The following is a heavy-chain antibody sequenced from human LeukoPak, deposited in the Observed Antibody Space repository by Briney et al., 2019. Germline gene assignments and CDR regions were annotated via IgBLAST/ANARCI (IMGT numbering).Heavy chain of an antibody. CDR2: ISSSSSYI. Sequence: GRSLRLSCAASGFTFSSYAMHWVRQAPGKGLEWVSSISSSSSYIYYADSVKGRFTISRDNAKNSLYLQMNSLRAEDTAVYYCATDLCTRGTCYAGVGDSWGQGTPVTVSS. D-gene: IGHD2-2*01. CDR1: GFTFSSYA. V-gene: IGHV3-21*04. J-gene: IGHJ4*02. CDR3: ATDLCTRGTCYAGVGDS.